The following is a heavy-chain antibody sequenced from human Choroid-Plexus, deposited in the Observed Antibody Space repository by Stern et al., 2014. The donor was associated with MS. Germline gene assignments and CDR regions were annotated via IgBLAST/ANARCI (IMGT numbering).Heavy chain of an antibody. CDR1: GFTFSNFG. V-gene: IGHV3-30*18. CDR2: ISYDGSDK. D-gene: IGHD2-15*01. Sequence: VQLEESGGGVAQPGRPLILSCAASGFTFSNFGMPWVRQAPGKGWGGGALISYDGSDKYYADAVKGRFTIFRDNSKNSLYMHMNSVRAEDTAVYYCAKDRQWSTYFFDYWGQGSLVTVSS. CDR3: AKDRQWSTYFFDY. J-gene: IGHJ4*02.